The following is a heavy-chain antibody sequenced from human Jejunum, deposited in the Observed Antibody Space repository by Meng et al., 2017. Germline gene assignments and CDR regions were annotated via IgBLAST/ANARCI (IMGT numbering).Heavy chain of an antibody. D-gene: IGHD5-24*01. CDR3: ARPSDGYIFYYFDS. CDR2: IRTRTDNYAT. Sequence: EVQLVESGGGLVQPGWSLNLSSNASGFLLSCSTMHWVRQASGKGLEWVGHIRTRTDNYATHYAASVKGRFTISRDDSRNTTYLQMNYLKTEDAAMYYCARPSDGYIFYYFDSWGQGTLVTVSS. CDR1: GFLLSCST. J-gene: IGHJ4*02. V-gene: IGHV3-73*02.